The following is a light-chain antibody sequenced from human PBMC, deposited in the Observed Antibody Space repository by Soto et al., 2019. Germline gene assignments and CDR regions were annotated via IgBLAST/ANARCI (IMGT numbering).Light chain of an antibody. J-gene: IGLJ2*01. CDR1: SSDVGVYNY. Sequence: QSALTQPASVSGSPGQSITISCTGSSSDVGVYNYVSWYQQHPGKAPKLMIYEVSNRPSGVPDRFSGSKSGTSASLAITGLQAEDEADYYCQSYDNSLTGVVFGGGTKLTVL. V-gene: IGLV2-14*01. CDR2: EVS. CDR3: QSYDNSLTGVV.